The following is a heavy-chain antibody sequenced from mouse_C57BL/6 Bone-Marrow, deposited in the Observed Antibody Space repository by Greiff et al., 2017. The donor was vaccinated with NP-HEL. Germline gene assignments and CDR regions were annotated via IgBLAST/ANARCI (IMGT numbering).Heavy chain of an antibody. CDR2: ISSGGSYT. V-gene: IGHV5-6*01. D-gene: IGHD1-1*01. J-gene: IGHJ3*01. CDR3: ARHKIDYYGSSPPWFAY. CDR1: GFTFSSYG. Sequence: EVQGVESGGDLVKPGGSLKLSCAASGFTFSSYGMSWVRQTPDKRLEWVATISSGGSYTYYPDSVKGRFTISRDNAKNTLYLQMSSLKSEDTAMYYCARHKIDYYGSSPPWFAYWGQGTLVTVSA.